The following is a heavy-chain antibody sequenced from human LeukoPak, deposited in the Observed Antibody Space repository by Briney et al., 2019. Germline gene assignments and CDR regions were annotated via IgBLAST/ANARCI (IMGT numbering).Heavy chain of an antibody. CDR1: GGTFSGYY. CDR3: AREAGRSRFDY. V-gene: IGHV4-34*01. CDR2: INHSGST. D-gene: IGHD2-15*01. J-gene: IGHJ4*02. Sequence: SETLSLTCAVYGGTFSGYYWSWIRQPPGKGVEWIGEINHSGSTNYNPSLKSRVTISVDTSKNQFSLKLSSVTAADTAVYYCAREAGRSRFDYWGQGTLVTVSS.